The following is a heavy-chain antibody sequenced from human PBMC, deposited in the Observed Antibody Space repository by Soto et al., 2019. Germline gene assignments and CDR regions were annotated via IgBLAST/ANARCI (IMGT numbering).Heavy chain of an antibody. D-gene: IGHD1-1*01. Sequence: EEKLVESGGGLVEPGGSLRLSCAGSGFKFSDAWMNWIRQAPGKGLEWVGRIKSKGSGATIDYAGPVKGRFIISRDDSKSTVFLQMNSLKTDDTAVYCFTHDWTFYQDNAVWCQGTMVTVSS. J-gene: IGHJ3*01. CDR1: GFKFSDAW. V-gene: IGHV3-15*07. CDR3: THDWTFYQDNAV. CDR2: IKSKGSGATI.